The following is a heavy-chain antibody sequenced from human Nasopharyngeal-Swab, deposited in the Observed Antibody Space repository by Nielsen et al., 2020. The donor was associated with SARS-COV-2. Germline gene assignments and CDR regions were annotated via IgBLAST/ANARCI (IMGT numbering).Heavy chain of an antibody. V-gene: IGHV3-53*01. CDR1: GFTVSSNY. J-gene: IGHJ6*02. CDR2: IYSGGST. D-gene: IGHD3-22*01. Sequence: GESLKISCAASGFTVSSNYMSWVRQAPGKGLEWVSVIYSGGSTYYADSVKGRFTISRDNSKNTPYLQMNSLRAEDTAVYYCARDGAAFSKYYYDSSGPTRPYGMDVWGQGTTVTVSS. CDR3: ARDGAAFSKYYYDSSGPTRPYGMDV.